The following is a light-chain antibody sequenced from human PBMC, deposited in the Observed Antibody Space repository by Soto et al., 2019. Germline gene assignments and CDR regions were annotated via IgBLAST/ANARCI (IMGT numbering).Light chain of an antibody. Sequence: EIVLTQSPGTLSLSPGERGTLSCRASQSVSSGYLAWYQQKPGQAPRLLIYGASTRATGIPDRFSGSGSGTDFTLTISGLEPEDFALYYCQQYGSSPRTFGQGTKVDIK. CDR1: QSVSSGY. CDR2: GAS. CDR3: QQYGSSPRT. J-gene: IGKJ1*01. V-gene: IGKV3-20*01.